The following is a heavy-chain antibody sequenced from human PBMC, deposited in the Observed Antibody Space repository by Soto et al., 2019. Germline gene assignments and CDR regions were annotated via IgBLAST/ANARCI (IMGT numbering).Heavy chain of an antibody. CDR3: ARRYGYYFDY. D-gene: IGHD3-9*01. CDR1: GGSTSSSNW. CDR2: IYHSGNT. J-gene: IGHJ4*02. Sequence: SETLSLTYAVSGGSTSSSNWWSWVRQPPGKGLEWIGEIYHSGNTNYNPSLKSRVTMAVDKSRNQFSLKLSSVTAADTAVYYCARRYGYYFDYWGKGTLVTVSS. V-gene: IGHV4-4*02.